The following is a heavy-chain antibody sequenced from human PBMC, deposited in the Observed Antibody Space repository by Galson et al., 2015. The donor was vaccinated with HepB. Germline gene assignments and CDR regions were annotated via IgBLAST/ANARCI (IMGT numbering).Heavy chain of an antibody. V-gene: IGHV1-69*02. CDR1: GGTFSSYT. CDR2: IIPILGIA. J-gene: IGHJ3*02. D-gene: IGHD4-17*01. Sequence: SVKVSCKASGGTFSSYTISWVRQAPGQGLEWMGRIIPILGIANYAQKFQGRVTITADKSTSTAYMELSSLRSEDTAVYYCARGGTPGDYGDQDAFDIWGQGTMVTVSS. CDR3: ARGGTPGDYGDQDAFDI.